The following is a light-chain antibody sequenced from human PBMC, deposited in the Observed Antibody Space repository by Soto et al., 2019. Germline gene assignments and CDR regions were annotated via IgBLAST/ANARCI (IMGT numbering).Light chain of an antibody. CDR3: QQYNNWPRT. V-gene: IGKV3-15*01. CDR1: QSVSSN. Sequence: EIVMTQSPATLSVSPGESATLSCRASQSVSSNLVWYQQKPGQAPRLLIHGASTRATGIPARFSGSGSGTEFTLTINSLRSEDFAVYYCQQYNNWPRTFGQGTKVEIK. J-gene: IGKJ1*01. CDR2: GAS.